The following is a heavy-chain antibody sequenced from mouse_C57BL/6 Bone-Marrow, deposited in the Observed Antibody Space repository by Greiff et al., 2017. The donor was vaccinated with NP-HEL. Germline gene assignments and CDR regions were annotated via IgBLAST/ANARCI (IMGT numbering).Heavy chain of an antibody. V-gene: IGHV1-4*01. Sequence: VQLQESGAELARPGASVKMSCKASGYTFTSYTMHWVKQRPGQGLEWIGYINPSSGYTKYNQKFKDKATFTADKSSSTAYMQLSSLTSEDSAVYYCAKLYYDYEGGDMDYWGQGTSVTVSS. CDR2: INPSSGYT. CDR3: AKLYYDYEGGDMDY. J-gene: IGHJ4*01. CDR1: GYTFTSYT. D-gene: IGHD2-4*01.